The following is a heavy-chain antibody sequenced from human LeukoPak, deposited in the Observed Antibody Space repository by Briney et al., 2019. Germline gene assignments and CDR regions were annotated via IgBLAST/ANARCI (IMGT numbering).Heavy chain of an antibody. V-gene: IGHV4-39*01. D-gene: IGHD6-13*01. J-gene: IGHJ6*02. CDR3: ARMDSSSWYGDYYYGMDV. CDR2: IYYSGST. CDR1: GGSISSSSYY. Sequence: SGTPSLTCTVSGGSISSSSYYWGWIRQPPGKGLEGIGGIYYSGSTYYNPSLKSRVTISVDTSKNQFSLKLSSVTAADTAVYYCARMDSSSWYGDYYYGMDVWGQGTTVTVSS.